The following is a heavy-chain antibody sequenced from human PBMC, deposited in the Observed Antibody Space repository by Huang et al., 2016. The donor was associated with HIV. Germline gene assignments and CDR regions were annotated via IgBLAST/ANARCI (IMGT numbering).Heavy chain of an antibody. V-gene: IGHV4-34*01. J-gene: IGHJ4*02. CDR1: GGSFSGCY. CDR3: AREKAADSAWYGVYYFDY. D-gene: IGHD6-19*01. Sequence: QVQLRQWGAGLVTPSETLSLTCAVYGGSFSGCYWTWIRQSPGTGLEWIGEINHIGKTNYQHSLKSRVTISIDTAKNQFSLQLTSVSAADTGVYFCAREKAADSAWYGVYYFDYWGEGALVTVTS. CDR2: INHIGKT.